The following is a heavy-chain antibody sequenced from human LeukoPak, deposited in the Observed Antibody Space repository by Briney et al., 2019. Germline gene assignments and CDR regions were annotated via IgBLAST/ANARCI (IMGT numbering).Heavy chain of an antibody. D-gene: IGHD3-9*01. Sequence: ASVKVSCKAPGYTFTSYGISWVRQAPGQGLEWMGWISAYNGNTNYAQKLLGRVTMTTNTSTSTAYMELRSLRSDDTAVYYCALRYFDWSDAFDIWGQGTMVTVSS. J-gene: IGHJ3*02. CDR1: GYTFTSYG. V-gene: IGHV1-18*01. CDR3: ALRYFDWSDAFDI. CDR2: ISAYNGNT.